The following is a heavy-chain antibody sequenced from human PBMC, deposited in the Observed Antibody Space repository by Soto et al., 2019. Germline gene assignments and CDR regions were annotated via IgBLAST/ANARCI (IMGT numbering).Heavy chain of an antibody. J-gene: IGHJ4*02. CDR2: VYRTGST. V-gene: IGHV4-4*02. Sequence: QVQLQESGPGLVKPSGTLSLTCAVSGGSISTSNWWSWVRQPPGKGLEWIGEVYRTGSTNYNPSLASRLTISVDKSKNQFFLKLTSVTAADTAVYYCARARATIAAAAIFDCWGQGTLVTVSS. CDR3: ARARATIAAAAIFDC. CDR1: GGSISTSNW. D-gene: IGHD6-13*01.